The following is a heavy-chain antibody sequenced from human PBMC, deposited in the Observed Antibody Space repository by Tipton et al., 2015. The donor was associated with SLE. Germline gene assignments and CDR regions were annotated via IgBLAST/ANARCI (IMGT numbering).Heavy chain of an antibody. Sequence: QLVQSGPEVKKPGTSVKVSCKASGFTFSTSAMHWVRQARGQRLEWIGWIVVDSGLTTYAQKFQERVTISSDMSTTTVFLELSSLGSEDTAMYYCAATVTALSGAVYYGMDVWGHGTTVTVSS. CDR1: GFTFSTSA. CDR2: IVVDSGLT. D-gene: IGHD2-8*02. CDR3: AATVTALSGAVYYGMDV. J-gene: IGHJ6*02. V-gene: IGHV1-58*02.